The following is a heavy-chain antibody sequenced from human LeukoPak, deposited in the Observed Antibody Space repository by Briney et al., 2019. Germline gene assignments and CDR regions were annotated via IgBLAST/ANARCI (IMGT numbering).Heavy chain of an antibody. V-gene: IGHV1-69*04. Sequence: SVKVSCKASGGTFSSCAISWVRQAPGQGLEWMGRIIPILGIANYAQKFQGRVTITADKSTSTAYMELSSLRSEDTAVYYCAREDSSGYYDDYWGQGTLVTVSS. CDR1: GGTFSSCA. CDR2: IIPILGIA. D-gene: IGHD3-22*01. J-gene: IGHJ4*02. CDR3: AREDSSGYYDDY.